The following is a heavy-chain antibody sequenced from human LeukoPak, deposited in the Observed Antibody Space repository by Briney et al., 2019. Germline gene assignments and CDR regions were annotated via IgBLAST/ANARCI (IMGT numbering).Heavy chain of an antibody. V-gene: IGHV2-26*01. J-gene: IGHJ4*02. CDR2: IFSNDGK. CDR1: GFTLSNAKMG. Sequence: SGPTLVNPTETLTLTCSVSGFTLSNAKMGVSWIRQPPGKALEWLAHIFSNDGKSYSTSLKSRLTISKDTSKSQVVLTMTNMDPVDTATYYCAREYVWGSYRYPDYWGQGTLVTVSS. CDR3: AREYVWGSYRYPDY. D-gene: IGHD3-16*02.